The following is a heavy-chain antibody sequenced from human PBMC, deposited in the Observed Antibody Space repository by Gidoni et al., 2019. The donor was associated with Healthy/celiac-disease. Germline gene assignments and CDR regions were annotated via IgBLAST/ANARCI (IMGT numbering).Heavy chain of an antibody. J-gene: IGHJ4*02. V-gene: IGHV3-15*01. CDR3: TASPLLWFGELLDY. Sequence: EVQLVESGGGLVKPGGSLSLSCAASGFTFRNAGMSWVRQAPGKGLEWVGRIKSKTDGGTTDYAAPVKGRFTISRDDSKNTLYLQMNSLKTEDTAVYYCTASPLLWFGELLDYWGQGTLVTVSS. CDR2: IKSKTDGGTT. CDR1: GFTFRNAG. D-gene: IGHD3-10*01.